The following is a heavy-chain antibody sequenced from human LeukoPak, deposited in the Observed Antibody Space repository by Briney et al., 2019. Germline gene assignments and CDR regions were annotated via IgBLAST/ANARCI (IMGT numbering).Heavy chain of an antibody. J-gene: IGHJ4*02. Sequence: TGGSLRLSCAASGFTFSSYGMHWVRQAPGKGLEWVAVISNDGSNKYYADSVKGRFTISRDNSKNTLYLQMNSLRAEDTAVYYCARARDLWFGELFPLYIFDYWGQGTLVTVSS. CDR2: ISNDGSNK. CDR1: GFTFSSYG. D-gene: IGHD3-10*01. CDR3: ARARDLWFGELFPLYIFDY. V-gene: IGHV3-30*03.